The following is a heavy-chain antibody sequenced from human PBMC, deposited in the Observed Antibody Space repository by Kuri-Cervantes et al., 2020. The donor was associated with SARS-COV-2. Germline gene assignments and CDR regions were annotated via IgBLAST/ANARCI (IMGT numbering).Heavy chain of an antibody. Sequence: GESLKISCAASGFTFSSYGVHWVRQAPGKALEWEAFIRYDATKKNYADSVKGRFTISRDNPKNTLYLQMNSLRAEDTAVYYCAKESHPGQMATMDGGFYYYYYGMDVWGQGTTVTVSS. D-gene: IGHD5-24*01. V-gene: IGHV3-30*02. CDR2: IRYDATKK. CDR3: AKESHPGQMATMDGGFYYYYYGMDV. CDR1: GFTFSSYG. J-gene: IGHJ6*02.